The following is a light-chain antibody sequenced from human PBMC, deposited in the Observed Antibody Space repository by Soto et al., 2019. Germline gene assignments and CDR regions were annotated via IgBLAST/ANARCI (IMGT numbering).Light chain of an antibody. CDR1: QSVRTN. CDR3: QQHNTWPPLT. V-gene: IGKV3D-15*01. Sequence: EIVMTQSPATLSVSPGEGTTLSCRASQSVRTNFAWYQQKPGQPPRLLIYNASAQATGVPARFSGSGSGTEFTLTISSRQSEDYAVYYCQQHNTWPPLTFGGGTKVEIK. CDR2: NAS. J-gene: IGKJ4*01.